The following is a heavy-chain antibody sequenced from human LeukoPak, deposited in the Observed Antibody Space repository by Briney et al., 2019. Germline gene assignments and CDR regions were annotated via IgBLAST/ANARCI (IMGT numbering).Heavy chain of an antibody. CDR2: IYYSGST. CDR1: GGSISSSAYY. Sequence: PSETLSLTCTVSGGSISSSAYYWGWIRQPPGKGLEWIGSIYYSGSTYYNPSLKSRVTILEDTSKNHFSLKLSSVTAADTAVYYCARARSGAFDIWGQGTMVTVSS. V-gene: IGHV4-39*07. CDR3: ARARSGAFDI. J-gene: IGHJ3*02.